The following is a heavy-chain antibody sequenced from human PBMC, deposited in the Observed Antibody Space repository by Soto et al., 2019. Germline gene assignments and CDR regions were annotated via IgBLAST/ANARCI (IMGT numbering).Heavy chain of an antibody. J-gene: IGHJ4*02. D-gene: IGHD5-12*01. CDR2: IYYSGST. CDR1: GGSVSSGSYY. Sequence: QVQLQESGPGLVKPSETLSLTCTVSGGSVSSGSYYWSWIRQPPGKGLEWIGYIYYSGSTNYNPSLKRRVTIAVDTSKNQFSLKLSSVTAADTAVYYGARGREGYNLEDYWGQGTLVTVSS. V-gene: IGHV4-61*01. CDR3: ARGREGYNLEDY.